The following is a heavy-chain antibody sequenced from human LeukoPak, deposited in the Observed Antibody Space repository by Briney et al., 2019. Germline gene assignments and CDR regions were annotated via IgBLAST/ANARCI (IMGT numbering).Heavy chain of an antibody. J-gene: IGHJ4*02. V-gene: IGHV7-4-1*02. CDR2: INTNSGNP. CDR1: GYTFTNFA. D-gene: IGHD3-10*01. CDR3: ARGYGSGSYPFDY. Sequence: GASVKVSCKTSGYTFTNFAMIWVRQAPGQGLEWMGWINTNSGNPTNALGFTGRFVFSLDTSVSTAYLQISSLKAEDTAVYYCARGYGSGSYPFDYWGQGTQVTVSS.